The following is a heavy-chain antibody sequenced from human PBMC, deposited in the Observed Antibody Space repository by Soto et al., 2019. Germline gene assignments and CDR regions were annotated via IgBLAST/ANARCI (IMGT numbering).Heavy chain of an antibody. CDR2: IYHSGTP. D-gene: IGHD3-10*01. J-gene: IGHJ4*02. CDR3: ARHDYDSGSYVRY. CDR1: GGSISSTSYY. Sequence: QLQLQESGPGLVKPSETLSLTCTVSGGSISSTSYYWGWIRQPPGKGLEWIGNIYHSGTPYYNPSLTSRVTISVDTSKNQFSLKLTSVTAADTAVYYCARHDYDSGSYVRYWGQGTLVTVSS. V-gene: IGHV4-39*01.